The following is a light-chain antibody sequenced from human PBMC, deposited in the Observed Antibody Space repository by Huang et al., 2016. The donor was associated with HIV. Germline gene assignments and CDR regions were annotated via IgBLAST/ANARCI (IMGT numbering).Light chain of an antibody. CDR1: QSVSSN. CDR2: GAS. Sequence: EIVMTQSPATLSVSPGERDTLSCRASQSVSSNLAWYQQKLDQAPTRLIYGASTRATGIPARFSGSGSGTDFTLTISSLQSEEFAVYYCQQYNNWPPRSFGQGTKVEIK. CDR3: QQYNNWPPRS. J-gene: IGKJ1*01. V-gene: IGKV3D-15*01.